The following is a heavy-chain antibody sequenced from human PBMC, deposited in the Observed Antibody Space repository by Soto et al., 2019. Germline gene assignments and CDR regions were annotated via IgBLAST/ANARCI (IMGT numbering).Heavy chain of an antibody. CDR2: INNDGSST. CDR1: GFTFSSYW. J-gene: IGHJ6*02. V-gene: IGHV3-74*01. CDR3: ASKRLYFYGLDV. Sequence: SGGSLRLSCAASGFTFSSYWMHWVRQAPGKGLVWVSRINNDGSSTTYADSVKGRFTISRDNAKNTLYLQMTSLRAEDTAVYYCASKRLYFYGLDVWGQGTTVTVSS.